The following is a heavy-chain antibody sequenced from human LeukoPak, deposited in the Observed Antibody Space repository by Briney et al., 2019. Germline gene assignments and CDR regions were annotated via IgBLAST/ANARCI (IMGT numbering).Heavy chain of an antibody. D-gene: IGHD3-10*01. CDR3: ASSITMVRGYAFDI. J-gene: IGHJ3*02. Sequence: PSQTLSLTCTVSSGSTSSGSYSWSWIRQPPGKGLEWIGYIYHSGSTYYNPSLKSRVTISVDRSKNQFSLKLSSVTAADTAVYYCASSITMVRGYAFDIWGQGTMVTVSS. V-gene: IGHV4-30-2*01. CDR2: IYHSGST. CDR1: SGSTSSGSYS.